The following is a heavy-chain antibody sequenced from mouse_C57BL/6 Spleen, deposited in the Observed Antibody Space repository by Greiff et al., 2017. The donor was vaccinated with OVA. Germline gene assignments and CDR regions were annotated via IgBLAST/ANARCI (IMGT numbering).Heavy chain of an antibody. CDR3: VREDVGAEFAY. CDR1: GFTFNTYA. J-gene: IGHJ3*01. V-gene: IGHV10-3*01. CDR2: IRSKSSNYAT. Sequence: EVKLMESGGGLVQPTGSLKLSCAASGFTFNTYAMHWVRQAPGKGLEWVARIRSKSSNYATYSAVSVKARFTISRDDSQSMLYLQMNNLKTEDTAMDYCVREDVGAEFAYWGQGTLVTVSA.